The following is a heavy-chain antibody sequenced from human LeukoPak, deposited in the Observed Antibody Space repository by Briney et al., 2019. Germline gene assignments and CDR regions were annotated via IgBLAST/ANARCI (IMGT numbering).Heavy chain of an antibody. J-gene: IGHJ4*02. D-gene: IGHD2-2*01. CDR3: ARGHGGYCSSTSCYFGEFDY. Sequence: ASVKVSCKASGYTFTSYGISWVRQAPGQGLGWMGWISAYNGNTNYAQKIQGRVTMTTDTSTSTAYMEMRSLRSDDTAVYYCARGHGGYCSSTSCYFGEFDYWGQGTLVTVSS. CDR1: GYTFTSYG. V-gene: IGHV1-18*01. CDR2: ISAYNGNT.